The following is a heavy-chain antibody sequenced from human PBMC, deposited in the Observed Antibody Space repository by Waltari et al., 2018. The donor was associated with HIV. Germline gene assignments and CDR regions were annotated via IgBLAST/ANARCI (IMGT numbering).Heavy chain of an antibody. CDR1: GGSFSGYY. V-gene: IGHV4-34*01. CDR3: ARGRDSSSSAFYYYYGIDV. D-gene: IGHD6-6*01. CDR2: INHSGST. Sequence: QVQLQQWGAGLLKPSETLSLTCAVYGGSFSGYYLSWIRQPPGKGLEWIGEINHSGSTNYNPSLKSRVTISVDTSKNQFSLKLSSVTAADTAVYYCARGRDSSSSAFYYYYGIDVWGQGTTVTVSS. J-gene: IGHJ6*02.